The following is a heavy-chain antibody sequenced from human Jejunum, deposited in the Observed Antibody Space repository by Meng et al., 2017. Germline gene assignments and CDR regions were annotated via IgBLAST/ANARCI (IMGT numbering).Heavy chain of an antibody. V-gene: IGHV1-3*01. Sequence: QVQLVQSGAEVKKPGASVKLSCRASGYIFINYALHWLRQAPGQRPEWLGWINAGNGNTKYSQKFQGRVLITGDTSATTAHLELSSLRTEDTATYYCARAYISPRGTFYFDYWGQGTLVTVSS. CDR3: ARAYISPRGTFYFDY. J-gene: IGHJ4*02. CDR2: INAGNGNT. CDR1: GYIFINYA. D-gene: IGHD1-1*01.